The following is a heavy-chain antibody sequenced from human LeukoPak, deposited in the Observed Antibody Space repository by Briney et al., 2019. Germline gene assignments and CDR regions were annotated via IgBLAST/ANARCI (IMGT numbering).Heavy chain of an antibody. Sequence: PGRSLRLSCAASGFTFDDYAMHWVRQAPGKGLEWVSGISWNSGSIGYADSVKGRFPISRDNAKNSLYLQMNSLRAEDTALYYCAKQGTGFDYWGQGTLVTVSS. V-gene: IGHV3-9*01. CDR2: ISWNSGSI. CDR3: AKQGTGFDY. CDR1: GFTFDDYA. J-gene: IGHJ4*02. D-gene: IGHD3-10*01.